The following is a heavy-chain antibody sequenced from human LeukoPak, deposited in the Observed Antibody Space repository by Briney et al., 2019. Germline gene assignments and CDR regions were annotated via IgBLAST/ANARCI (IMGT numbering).Heavy chain of an antibody. CDR2: INPNSGGT. Sequence: ASVKVSCKASGYTFTSYDINWVRQATGQGLEWMGWINPNSGGTNYAQKFQGRVTMTRDTSISTAYMELSRLRSDDTAVYYCARASYYDSSGYYSPHWGQGTLVTVSS. CDR1: GYTFTSYD. J-gene: IGHJ4*02. CDR3: ARASYYDSSGYYSPH. D-gene: IGHD3-22*01. V-gene: IGHV1-2*02.